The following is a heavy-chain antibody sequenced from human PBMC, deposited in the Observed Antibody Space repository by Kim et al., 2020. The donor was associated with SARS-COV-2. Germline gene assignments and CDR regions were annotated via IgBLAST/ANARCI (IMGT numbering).Heavy chain of an antibody. D-gene: IGHD2-8*01. J-gene: IGHJ6*02. CDR2: IIPIFGTA. V-gene: IGHV1-69*13. CDR3: ARDRGAGVDPYYYYGMDV. Sequence: SVKVSCKASGGTFSSYAISWVRQAPGQGLEWMGAIIPIFGTANYAQKFQGRVTITADESTSTAYMELSSLRSEDTAVYYCARDRGAGVDPYYYYGMDVWGQGTTVTVSS. CDR1: GGTFSSYA.